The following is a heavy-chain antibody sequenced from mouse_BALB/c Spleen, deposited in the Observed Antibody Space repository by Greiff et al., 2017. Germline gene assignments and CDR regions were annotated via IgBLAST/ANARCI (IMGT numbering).Heavy chain of an antibody. Sequence: QVQLQQSGAELARPGASVKLSCKASGYTFTSYWMQWVKQRPGQGLEWIGAIYPGDGDTRYTQKFKGKATLTADKSSSTAYMQLSSLASEDSAVYYCARSGDYGYDFDYWGQGTTLTVSS. D-gene: IGHD2-2*01. CDR1: GYTFTSYW. J-gene: IGHJ2*01. CDR2: IYPGDGDT. CDR3: ARSGDYGYDFDY. V-gene: IGHV1-87*01.